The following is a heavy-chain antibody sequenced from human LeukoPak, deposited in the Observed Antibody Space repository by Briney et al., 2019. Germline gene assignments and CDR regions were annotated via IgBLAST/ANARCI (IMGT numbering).Heavy chain of an antibody. CDR3: ARPRGWERRWYFDL. CDR2: ISSSGTYT. Sequence: GGSLRLSRAASGFTFSNYGMDWVRQAPGKGLEWVSSISSSGTYTYYADSMKGRFTISRDNAKNSLYLQMDSLRAEDTAVYYCARPRGWERRWYFDLWGRGTLVTVSS. V-gene: IGHV3-21*01. CDR1: GFTFSNYG. J-gene: IGHJ2*01. D-gene: IGHD1-26*01.